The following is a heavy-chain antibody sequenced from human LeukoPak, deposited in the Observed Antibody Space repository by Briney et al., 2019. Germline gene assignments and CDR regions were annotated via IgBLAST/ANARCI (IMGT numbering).Heavy chain of an antibody. CDR2: ISWNSGSI. CDR3: AKGSDSSGYSGMDV. Sequence: GRSLRLSCAASGFTFDDYAMHWVRQAPGKGLEWVSGISWNSGSIGYADSVKGRFTISRDNAKDSLYLQMNSLRAEDTALYYCAKGSDSSGYSGMDVWGQGTTVTVSS. J-gene: IGHJ6*02. CDR1: GFTFDDYA. D-gene: IGHD3-22*01. V-gene: IGHV3-9*01.